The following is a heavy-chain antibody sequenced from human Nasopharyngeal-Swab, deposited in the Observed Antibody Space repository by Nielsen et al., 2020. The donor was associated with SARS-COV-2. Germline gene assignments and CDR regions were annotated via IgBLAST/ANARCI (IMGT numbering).Heavy chain of an antibody. CDR1: GGSFSGYS. Sequence: SEILSLTFALYGGSFSGYSWSWIRKLPGKGLEWIGEFKHSGSTNYNPSLRSRVTFSVDTSKNHFSLKLCSVTAADTAVYYFAGDYYDILTGYYRIDAFDIWGQGTMVTVSS. J-gene: IGHJ3*02. CDR2: FKHSGST. D-gene: IGHD3-9*01. CDR3: AGDYYDILTGYYRIDAFDI. V-gene: IGHV4-34*01.